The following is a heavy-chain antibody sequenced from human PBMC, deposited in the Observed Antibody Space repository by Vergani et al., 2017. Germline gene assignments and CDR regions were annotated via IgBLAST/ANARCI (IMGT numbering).Heavy chain of an antibody. J-gene: IGHJ2*01. CDR1: GFTFQAFA. Sequence: VEAGGGLVQPGGSLRLSCTASGFTFQAFAFHWVRQVSGRGLEWVSGIDRNYGVKNGNSFEGRFSISRDNAKKAVFLQMNNLRHDDTALYFCVNDNDYDADGPFDLWCRGTLVTVSS. CDR3: VNDNDYDADGPFDL. V-gene: IGHV3-9*01. CDR2: IDRNYGVK. D-gene: IGHD3-16*01.